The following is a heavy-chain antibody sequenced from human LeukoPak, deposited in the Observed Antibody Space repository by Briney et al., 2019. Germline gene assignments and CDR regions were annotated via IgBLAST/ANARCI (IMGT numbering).Heavy chain of an antibody. CDR1: GGSISSYY. CDR3: ARYGRAATAPKRYYFDY. CDR2: IYYSGST. Sequence: PSETLSLTCTVSGGSISSYYWSWLRQPPGKGLEWIGYIYYSGSTNYNPSLKSRVTISVDTSKNQFSLKLSSVTAADTAVYYCARYGRAATAPKRYYFDYWGQGTLVTVSS. J-gene: IGHJ4*02. D-gene: IGHD1-14*01. V-gene: IGHV4-59*01.